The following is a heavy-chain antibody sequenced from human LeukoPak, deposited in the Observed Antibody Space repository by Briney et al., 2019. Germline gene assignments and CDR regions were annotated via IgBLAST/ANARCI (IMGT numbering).Heavy chain of an antibody. V-gene: IGHV3-74*01. CDR2: INHDGTAT. J-gene: IGHJ4*02. CDR3: ATVSEY. Sequence: GGSLRLSCAASGFTFNCFCMHWVRQGPGKGPVWVSGINHDGTATYYADSVKGRFTIARDNAKNTVYLQMNGLRAEDTSVYFCATVSEYWGQGTLVTVSS. CDR1: GFTFNCFC.